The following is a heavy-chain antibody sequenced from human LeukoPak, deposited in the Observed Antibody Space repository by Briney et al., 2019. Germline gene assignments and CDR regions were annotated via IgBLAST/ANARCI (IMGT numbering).Heavy chain of an antibody. Sequence: GGSLRLSCTGSGFTVSSSYMSWIRQTPGKGLEWVSVMYSGGTTYYADSVKGRFTISRDSSKNTVNLQMNSLRAEDTAVYYCARDRRDGYCLGHWGQGTLVTVSS. CDR1: GFTVSSSY. CDR3: ARDRRDGYCLGH. D-gene: IGHD2-2*03. CDR2: MYSGGTT. V-gene: IGHV3-66*01. J-gene: IGHJ4*02.